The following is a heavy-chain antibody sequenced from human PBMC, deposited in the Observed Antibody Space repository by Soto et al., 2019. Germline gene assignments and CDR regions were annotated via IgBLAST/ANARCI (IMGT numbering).Heavy chain of an antibody. CDR1: GYTFTSYY. V-gene: IGHV1-46*01. CDR2: INPSGGST. J-gene: IGHJ4*02. D-gene: IGHD6-19*01. Sequence: GASVRVSCKASGYTFTSYYMHWVRQAPGQGLEWMGIINPSGGSTSYAQKFQGRVTMTRDTSTSTVYMELSSLRSEDTAVYYCARDDVAVAGNSNFDYWGQGTLVTVSS. CDR3: ARDDVAVAGNSNFDY.